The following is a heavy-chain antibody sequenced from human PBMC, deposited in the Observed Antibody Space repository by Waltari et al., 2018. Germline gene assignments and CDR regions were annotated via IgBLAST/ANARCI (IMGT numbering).Heavy chain of an antibody. CDR1: GFTFSSYA. CDR3: AKVRTRGGGYFQH. CDR2: ISGSGGST. D-gene: IGHD3-10*01. J-gene: IGHJ1*01. Sequence: EVQLVESGGGLVQPGGSLRLSCEASGFTFSSYAMSWVRPAPGKGLEWVSAISGSGGSTYYADSVKGRFTISRDNSKNTLYLQMNSLRAEDTAVYYCAKVRTRGGGYFQHWSQGAPWSPSPQ. V-gene: IGHV3-23*04.